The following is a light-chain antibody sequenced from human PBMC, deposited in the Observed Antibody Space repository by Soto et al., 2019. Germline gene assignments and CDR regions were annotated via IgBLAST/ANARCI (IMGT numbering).Light chain of an antibody. V-gene: IGLV4-69*01. CDR2: VNSDGSH. CDR3: QTWGTGFVV. Sequence: QLVLTQSPSASSSLGASVKLTCTLSSGHSSYAIAWHQQQPQKAPRYLMKVNSDGSHTKGDGIPDRFSGSSSGTERYLTISSLQSDDQADYYCQTWGTGFVVFGGGTKLTLL. CDR1: SGHSSYA. J-gene: IGLJ2*01.